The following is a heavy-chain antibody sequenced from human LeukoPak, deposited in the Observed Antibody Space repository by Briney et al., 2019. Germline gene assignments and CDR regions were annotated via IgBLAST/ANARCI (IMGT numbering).Heavy chain of an antibody. Sequence: GGSLRLSCAASGFSFDTHGMHWVRQAPGKGLEWVAVIWYDGSKKYYADSVKGRFTISRDNSKKSLFLQMNGLRADDTAVYFCARDRIGGSYYFDSWGQGILVTVSS. CDR3: ARDRIGGSYYFDS. J-gene: IGHJ4*02. CDR1: GFSFDTHG. V-gene: IGHV3-33*01. CDR2: IWYDGSKK. D-gene: IGHD1-26*01.